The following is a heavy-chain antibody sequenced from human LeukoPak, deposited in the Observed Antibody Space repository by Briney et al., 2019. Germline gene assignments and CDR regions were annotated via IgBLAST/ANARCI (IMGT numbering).Heavy chain of an antibody. D-gene: IGHD3-10*01. V-gene: IGHV1-2*02. CDR2: INPNSGGT. J-gene: IGHJ4*02. CDR3: AAVGITMVRGVMGFDY. Sequence: ASVKVSCKASGYTFTGYYMHWVRQAPGQGLEWMGWINPNSGGTNYAQKFQGRVTMTRDTSISTAYMGLSRLRSDDTAVYYCAAVGITMVRGVMGFDYWGQGTLVTVSS. CDR1: GYTFTGYY.